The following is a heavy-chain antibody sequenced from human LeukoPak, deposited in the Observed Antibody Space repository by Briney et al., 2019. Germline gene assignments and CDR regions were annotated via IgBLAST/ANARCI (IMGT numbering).Heavy chain of an antibody. Sequence: GGSLRLSCAASGFTFSSYGMHWVRQAPGKGLEWVSVISYDGSNKYYADSVKGRFTISRDNSKNTLYLQMNSLRAEDTAVYYCAKGRLSNWRGFDPWGQGTLVTVSS. CDR3: AKGRLSNWRGFDP. CDR1: GFTFSSYG. J-gene: IGHJ5*02. CDR2: ISYDGSNK. D-gene: IGHD1-20*01. V-gene: IGHV3-30*18.